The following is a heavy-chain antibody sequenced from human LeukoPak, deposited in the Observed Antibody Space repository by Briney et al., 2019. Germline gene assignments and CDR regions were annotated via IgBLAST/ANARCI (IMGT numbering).Heavy chain of an antibody. CDR3: AKVRSAVVAAATNY. V-gene: IGHV3-23*01. Sequence: GGSLRLSCAASGFTFSNYAMSLVRQAPGKGLEWVSVISGSGGSTYHADSVKGRFTISRDNSNNTLYLQMNSLRAEDTAIYYCAKVRSAVVAAATNYWGQGTLVTVSS. CDR1: GFTFSNYA. J-gene: IGHJ4*02. D-gene: IGHD2-15*01. CDR2: ISGSGGST.